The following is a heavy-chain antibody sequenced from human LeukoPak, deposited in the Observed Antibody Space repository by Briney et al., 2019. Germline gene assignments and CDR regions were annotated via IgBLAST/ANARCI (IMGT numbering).Heavy chain of an antibody. CDR2: ISTSGNTR. CDR1: GFTFSSYE. Sequence: PGGSLRLSCAASGFTFSSYEMNWVRQAPGKGLEWVSYISTSGNTRYYADSVKGRFTISRDNAKNSLYLQMNSLRVEDTAVYYCARELSGTTSYYFDYWGQGTLVNVSS. D-gene: IGHD1-7*01. V-gene: IGHV3-48*03. CDR3: ARELSGTTSYYFDY. J-gene: IGHJ4*02.